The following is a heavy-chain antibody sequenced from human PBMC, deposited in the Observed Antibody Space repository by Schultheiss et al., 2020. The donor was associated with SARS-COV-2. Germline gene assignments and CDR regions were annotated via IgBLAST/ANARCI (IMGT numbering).Heavy chain of an antibody. Sequence: GGSLRLSCAASEFTFSSYAMNWVRQAPGKGLEWVSAISGSGVSTYYAYSVRGRFTISRDNSKNTLFLQMNSLRADDTAIYYCAKDALGTIAARPGDYFDYWGQGTLVTVSS. D-gene: IGHD6-6*01. V-gene: IGHV3-23*01. CDR3: AKDALGTIAARPGDYFDY. CDR2: ISGSGVST. J-gene: IGHJ4*02. CDR1: EFTFSSYA.